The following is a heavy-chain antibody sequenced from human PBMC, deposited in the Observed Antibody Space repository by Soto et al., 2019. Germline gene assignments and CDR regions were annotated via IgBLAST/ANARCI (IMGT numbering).Heavy chain of an antibody. Sequence: GGSLRLSCAASGFTFRSYGMQWVRQAPGKGLEWVALISHERGNTDYAGSVRGRFTISRDNSKNTRYLQMYSLRIEDSAVYYCAKDRQPSSANWPYSWGQGTLVTVSS. D-gene: IGHD7-27*01. CDR2: ISHERGNT. CDR1: GFTFRSYG. V-gene: IGHV3-30*18. J-gene: IGHJ4*02. CDR3: AKDRQPSSANWPYS.